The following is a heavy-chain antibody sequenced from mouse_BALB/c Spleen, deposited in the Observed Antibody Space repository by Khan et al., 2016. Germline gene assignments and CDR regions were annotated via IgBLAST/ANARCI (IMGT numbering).Heavy chain of an antibody. Sequence: EVQLVETGGGLVQPGGSRGLSCEASGFTFSGFWMSWVRQTPGKTLEWIGDINSDGSEINYAPSIKDRFTIFRDNDKSTLYLQMSNVQSEDTATYFCVRSHRYYWDFDVWGAGTTVTVSS. D-gene: IGHD2-14*01. V-gene: IGHV11-2*02. J-gene: IGHJ1*01. CDR3: VRSHRYYWDFDV. CDR2: INSDGSEI. CDR1: GFTFSGFW.